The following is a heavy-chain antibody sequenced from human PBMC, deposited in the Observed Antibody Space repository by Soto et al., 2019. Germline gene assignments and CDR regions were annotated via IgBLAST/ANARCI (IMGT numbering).Heavy chain of an antibody. CDR2: INHGGST. J-gene: IGHJ4*02. D-gene: IGHD3-16*02. CDR1: GGSFSGYY. CDR3: ARGKLSDYVWGSYRYNFDY. V-gene: IGHV4-34*01. Sequence: PSETLSLTCAVYGGSFSGYYWSWIRQPPGKGLEWIGEINHGGSTNYNPSLKSRVTISVDTSKNQFSLKLSSVTAADTAVYYCARGKLSDYVWGSYRYNFDYWGQGTVVTVYS.